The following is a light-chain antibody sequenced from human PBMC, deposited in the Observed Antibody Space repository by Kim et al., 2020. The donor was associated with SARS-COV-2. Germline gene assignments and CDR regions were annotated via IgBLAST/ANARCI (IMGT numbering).Light chain of an antibody. Sequence: DIQMTQSPSSLSTSVGDRVTITCRASQNIYNFLNWYQQIPGKPPKLLIYAASSLQSGVPSRFSASGSGTDFTLTISSLQPEDFATYYCQQNYNMPYSFGQGTKVDIK. CDR2: AAS. V-gene: IGKV1-39*01. J-gene: IGKJ2*01. CDR1: QNIYNF. CDR3: QQNYNMPYS.